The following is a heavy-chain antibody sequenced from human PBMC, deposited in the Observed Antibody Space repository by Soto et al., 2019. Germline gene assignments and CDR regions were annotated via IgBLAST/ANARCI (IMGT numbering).Heavy chain of an antibody. Sequence: PSETLSLTCAVSGYSISSGYYCGWIRQPPGKGLEWIGSIYHSGSTYYNPSLKSRVTISVDTSKNQFSLKLSSVTAADTAVYYCARNDYVWGSYRRNNWFDPWGQGTLVTVSS. CDR3: ARNDYVWGSYRRNNWFDP. CDR1: GYSISSGYY. J-gene: IGHJ5*02. CDR2: IYHSGST. D-gene: IGHD3-16*02. V-gene: IGHV4-38-2*01.